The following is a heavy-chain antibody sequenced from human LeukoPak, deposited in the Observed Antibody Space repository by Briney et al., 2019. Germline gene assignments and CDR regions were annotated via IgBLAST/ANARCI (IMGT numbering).Heavy chain of an antibody. D-gene: IGHD4-17*01. CDR2: IIPIFGTA. CDR1: GGTFSSYA. V-gene: IGHV1-69*06. CDR3: ARDLPHYEGWFDP. Sequence: SVKVSCKASGGTFSSYAISWVRQAPGQGLEWMGGIIPIFGTANYAQKFQGRVTITADKSTSTAYMELSSLRSEDTAVYYCARDLPHYEGWFDPWGQGALVTVSS. J-gene: IGHJ5*02.